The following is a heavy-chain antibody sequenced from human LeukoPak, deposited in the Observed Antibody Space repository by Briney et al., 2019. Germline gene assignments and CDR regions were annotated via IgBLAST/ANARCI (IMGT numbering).Heavy chain of an antibody. CDR1: GFAFSSYA. D-gene: IGHD5-12*01. V-gene: IGHV3-23*01. CDR3: AKDRGRYSYGSVDY. J-gene: IGHJ4*02. CDR2: ISGSGGST. Sequence: GGSLRLSCAASGFAFSSYAISWVRQAPGKGLEWVSSISGSGGSTYYADSVKGRFTISRDNFKNTLYLQMNSLRVEDTAVYYCAKDRGRYSYGSVDYWGQGTLVTVPS.